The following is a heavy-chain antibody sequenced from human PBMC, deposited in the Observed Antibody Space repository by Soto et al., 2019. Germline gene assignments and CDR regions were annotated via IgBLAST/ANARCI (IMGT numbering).Heavy chain of an antibody. CDR3: ARGSGWYQYAFDL. Sequence: QVQLVQSGAEVKKPGSSVKVSCMASGGTFSRYALSWIRQAPGQGLEWMGGIIPTFERPNYAQRFQGRLTIIADESTSTAYMELSSLRSEDMAVYYCARGSGWYQYAFDLWGQGTMVTVSS. CDR2: IIPTFERP. J-gene: IGHJ3*01. D-gene: IGHD6-13*01. V-gene: IGHV1-69*12. CDR1: GGTFSRYA.